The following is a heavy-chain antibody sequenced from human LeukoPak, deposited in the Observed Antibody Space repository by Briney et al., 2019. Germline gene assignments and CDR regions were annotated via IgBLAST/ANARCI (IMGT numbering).Heavy chain of an antibody. J-gene: IGHJ6*03. CDR3: AKDAREALWFGYYYYMDV. CDR1: GFTFSSYG. CDR2: ISYDGSNK. Sequence: GGSLRLSCAASGFTFSSYGMHWVRQAPGKGLGWVAVISYDGSNKYYADSVKGRFTISRDNSKNTLYLQMNSLRAEDTAVYYCAKDAREALWFGYYYYMDVWGKGTTVTVSS. V-gene: IGHV3-30*18. D-gene: IGHD3-10*01.